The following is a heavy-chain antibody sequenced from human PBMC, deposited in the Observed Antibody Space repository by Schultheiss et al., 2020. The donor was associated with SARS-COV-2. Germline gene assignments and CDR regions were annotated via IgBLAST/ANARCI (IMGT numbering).Heavy chain of an antibody. D-gene: IGHD3-22*01. Sequence: GGSLRLSCAASGFTFSSYVMHWVRQAPGKGLEYFSAITSNGGSTYYASSVKGRFTISRDNSKTTLYLQMGSLRDEDMAVYYCARGVDSSGYINDWGQGTLVTVSS. V-gene: IGHV3-64*01. CDR3: ARGVDSSGYIND. J-gene: IGHJ4*02. CDR1: GFTFSSYV. CDR2: ITSNGGST.